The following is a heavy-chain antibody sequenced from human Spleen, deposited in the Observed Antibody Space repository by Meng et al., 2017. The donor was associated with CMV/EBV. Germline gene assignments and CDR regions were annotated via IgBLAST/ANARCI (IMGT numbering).Heavy chain of an antibody. CDR3: ARDGAYYYDVSGYYLDAFDI. J-gene: IGHJ3*02. CDR2: INPKSGGT. V-gene: IGHV1-2*02. D-gene: IGHD3-22*01. Sequence: ASVKVSCKASGYTYIHWVRQAPGQGLEWMGWINPKSGGTNYARKFQGRVTMTRDTSISTAYMELSRLRSDDTAVYYCARDGAYYYDVSGYYLDAFDIWGQGTVVTVSS. CDR1: GYTY.